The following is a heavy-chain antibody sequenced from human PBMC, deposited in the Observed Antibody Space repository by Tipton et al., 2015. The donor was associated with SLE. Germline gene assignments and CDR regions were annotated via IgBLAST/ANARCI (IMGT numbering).Heavy chain of an antibody. CDR3: ARDSHTDYGDFYVDS. Sequence: TLSLTCSVSGVSISRGSYFWIWIRQPAGKGLEWVGHIFSTGITDYNPSLKSRVSISADTSKNQFSLNLDSMTAADTAVYYCARDSHTDYGDFYVDSWGQGTLVTVSS. CDR1: GVSISRGSYF. D-gene: IGHD4-17*01. J-gene: IGHJ4*02. CDR2: IFSTGIT. V-gene: IGHV4-61*09.